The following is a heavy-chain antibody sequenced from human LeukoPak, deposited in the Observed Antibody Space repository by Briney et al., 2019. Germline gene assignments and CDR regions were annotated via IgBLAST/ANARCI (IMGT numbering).Heavy chain of an antibody. J-gene: IGHJ4*02. CDR1: GFSLSTSGMR. V-gene: IGHV2-70*04. D-gene: IGHD3-22*01. CDR3: ARAKYYYDSSGPEYYFDY. CDR2: IDWDDDK. Sequence: ASGPTLVNPTQTLTLTCTFSGFSLSTSGMRVSWIRQPPGKALEWLARIDWDDDKFYSTSLKTRLPISKATSKTQVVLTMTNMDPVDTATYYCARAKYYYDSSGPEYYFDYWGQGTLVTVSS.